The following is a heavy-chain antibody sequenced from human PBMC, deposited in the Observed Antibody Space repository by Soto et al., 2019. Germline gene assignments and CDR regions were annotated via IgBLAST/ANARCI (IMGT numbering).Heavy chain of an antibody. Sequence: GGSLRLSCSASGFTFSTYNMHWVRQAPGKRLEYVSGISGNGGSTYHTDSVRGRFTISRDNSKNTLYLRMSSLRTEDAAVYYCVRRHDRGFDYWGQGTPVTVSS. CDR1: GFTFSTYN. CDR3: VRRHDRGFDY. CDR2: ISGNGGST. V-gene: IGHV3-64D*06. D-gene: IGHD3-9*01. J-gene: IGHJ4*02.